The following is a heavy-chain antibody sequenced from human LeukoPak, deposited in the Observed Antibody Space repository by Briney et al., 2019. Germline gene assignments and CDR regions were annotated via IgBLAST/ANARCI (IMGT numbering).Heavy chain of an antibody. CDR1: GFTFNIYA. CDR2: ISETSRKT. V-gene: IGHV3-23*01. D-gene: IGHD3-22*01. CDR3: AKAYYYDSSGRAIDY. Sequence: GGSLRPSCAASGFTFNIYAMSWVRQAPEKGLEWVSAISETSRKTYYADPVKGRFTISRDNSKNTLYLQMNSLRAEDTAVYYCAKAYYYDSSGRAIDYWGQGTLVTVSS. J-gene: IGHJ4*02.